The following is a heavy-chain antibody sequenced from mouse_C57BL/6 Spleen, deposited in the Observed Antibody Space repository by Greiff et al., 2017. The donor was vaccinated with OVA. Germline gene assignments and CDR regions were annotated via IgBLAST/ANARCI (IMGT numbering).Heavy chain of an antibody. CDR2: IDPENGDT. Sequence: EVKLQESGAELVRPGASVKLSCTASGFNIKDDYMHWVKQRPEQGLEWIGWIDPENGDTEYASKFQGKATITADTSSNTAYLQLSSLTSEDTAVYYCTTDSSGQFAYWGQGTLVTVSA. J-gene: IGHJ3*01. CDR3: TTDSSGQFAY. CDR1: GFNIKDDY. D-gene: IGHD3-2*02. V-gene: IGHV14-4*01.